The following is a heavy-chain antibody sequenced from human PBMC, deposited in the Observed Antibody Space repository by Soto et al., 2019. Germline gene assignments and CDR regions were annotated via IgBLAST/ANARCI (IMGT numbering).Heavy chain of an antibody. Sequence: TGGSLRLSCSASAINFRSYAMSWVRQAPGKGLEWVSAVGGSGSDTYYADSVKGRFTISRDDSKNTLYLHMSSLRVKDTAIYYCAKRQSFDFWSGYLPFFDYWGQGTPVTVSS. CDR2: VGGSGSDT. CDR1: AINFRSYA. J-gene: IGHJ4*02. D-gene: IGHD3-3*01. V-gene: IGHV3-23*01. CDR3: AKRQSFDFWSGYLPFFDY.